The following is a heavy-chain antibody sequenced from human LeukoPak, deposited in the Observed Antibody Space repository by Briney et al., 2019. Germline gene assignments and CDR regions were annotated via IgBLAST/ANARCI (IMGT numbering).Heavy chain of an antibody. Sequence: TGGSLRLSCAASGFTFNTYSMSWVRQAPGKGLEWVSSITGSGGDTFYADSVKGQFTISRDNSKSTIYLQMNSLRAEDTAVYYCVKESTSSGYYYAPDYWAREPWSPS. CDR1: GFTFNTYS. V-gene: IGHV3-23*01. CDR2: ITGSGGDT. CDR3: VKESTSSGYYYAPDY. D-gene: IGHD3-22*01. J-gene: IGHJ4*02.